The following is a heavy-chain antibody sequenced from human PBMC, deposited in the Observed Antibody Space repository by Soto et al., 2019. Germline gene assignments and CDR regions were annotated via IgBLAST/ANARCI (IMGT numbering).Heavy chain of an antibody. CDR1: GGSISSYY. J-gene: IGHJ4*02. CDR3: ARDRYYFDY. V-gene: IGHV4-59*01. Sequence: QVQLQESGPGLVKPSETLSLTCTVSGGSISSYYWSWIRQPPGKGLEWIGYIYYSGSTSYNPSLKSRVTISVDTSKNQFSLKLSSVTAAYTAVYYCARDRYYFDYWGQGTLVTVSS. CDR2: IYYSGST.